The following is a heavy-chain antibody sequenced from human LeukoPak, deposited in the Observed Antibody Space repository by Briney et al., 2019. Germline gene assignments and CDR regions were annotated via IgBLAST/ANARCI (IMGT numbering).Heavy chain of an antibody. Sequence: SETLSLTCAVYGGSFSDYYWIWIRQPPGKGLEWIGEINHSGSTNYNPSLKSRVTISLDTSKNQFSLKMSSVTAADTAVYYCARGHGPSSSSIRNCGLDVWGQGTTVTVSS. CDR3: ARGHGPSSSSIRNCGLDV. D-gene: IGHD6-6*01. CDR1: GGSFSDYY. V-gene: IGHV4-34*01. J-gene: IGHJ6*02. CDR2: INHSGST.